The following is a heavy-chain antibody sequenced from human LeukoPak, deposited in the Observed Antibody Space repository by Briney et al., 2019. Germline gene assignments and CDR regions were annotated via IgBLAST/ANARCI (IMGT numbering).Heavy chain of an antibody. CDR2: IYYSGST. V-gene: IGHV4-39*07. Sequence: SETLSLTCTVSGGSISSSSYYWGWIRQPSGKGLEWIGSIYYSGSTYYNPSLKSRVTISVDTSKNQFSLKLSSVTAADTAVYYCARGRGDLTYSSGGGPYYYYYYMDVWGKGTTVTISS. CDR1: GGSISSSSYY. CDR3: ARGRGDLTYSSGGGPYYYYYYMDV. J-gene: IGHJ6*03. D-gene: IGHD6-19*01.